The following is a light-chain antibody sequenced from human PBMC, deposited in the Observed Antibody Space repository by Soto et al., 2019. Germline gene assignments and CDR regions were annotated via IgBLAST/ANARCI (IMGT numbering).Light chain of an antibody. CDR3: QQYNSYSST. CDR2: DAF. CDR1: QSLSGW. Sequence: DIQLTQTPSTLSASIGDRVTITCRASQSLSGWLAWYQQTPGKAPKLLISDAFRLESGVPSRFRGSGSGTELYLTITRIRSGDYANCYCQQYNSYSSTVGQGTKVDIK. J-gene: IGKJ1*01. V-gene: IGKV1-5*01.